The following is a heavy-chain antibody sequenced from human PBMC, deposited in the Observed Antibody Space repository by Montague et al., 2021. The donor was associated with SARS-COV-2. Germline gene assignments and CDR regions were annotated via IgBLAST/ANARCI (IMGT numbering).Heavy chain of an antibody. Sequence: SLRLSCAASGFTFSSYRMNWVRQAPGKGLEWVSSISSSSYIYYAXSVKGRFTISRDNAKNSLYLQMNSLRAEDTAVYYCARDPHYDILTGYYSYWGQGTLVTVSS. V-gene: IGHV3-21*01. CDR1: GFTFSSYR. J-gene: IGHJ4*02. CDR3: ARDPHYDILTGYYSY. D-gene: IGHD3-9*01. CDR2: ISSSSYI.